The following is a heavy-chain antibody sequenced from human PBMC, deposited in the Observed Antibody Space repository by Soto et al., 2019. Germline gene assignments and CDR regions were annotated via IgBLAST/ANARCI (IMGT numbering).Heavy chain of an antibody. J-gene: IGHJ4*02. D-gene: IGHD4-4*01. CDR1: GFIFSNYF. CDR3: ARDVDYIHPPLDY. Sequence: EVHLVESGGDLVQPGGSLRLSCAASGFIFSNYFMSWVRLAPGKGLEWVANIKQDGSEKYYVDSVRGRFTISRDNTKNSVYLEMNSLRAEDSAVYSCARDVDYIHPPLDYWGQGTLVTVSS. V-gene: IGHV3-7*01. CDR2: IKQDGSEK.